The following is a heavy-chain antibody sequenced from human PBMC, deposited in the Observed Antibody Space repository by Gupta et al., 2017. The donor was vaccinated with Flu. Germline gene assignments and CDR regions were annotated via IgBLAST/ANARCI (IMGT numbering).Heavy chain of an antibody. Sequence: APGKGLEWVAVIWYDGSNKYYADSVKGRFTISRDNSKNTLYLQMNSLRAEDTAVYYCARDPTYYDILTGIDYWGQGTLVTVSS. D-gene: IGHD3-9*01. J-gene: IGHJ4*02. CDR2: IWYDGSNK. CDR3: ARDPTYYDILTGIDY. V-gene: IGHV3-33*01.